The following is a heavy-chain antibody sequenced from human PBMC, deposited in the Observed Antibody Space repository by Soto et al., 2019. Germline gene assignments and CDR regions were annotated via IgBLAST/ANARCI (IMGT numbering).Heavy chain of an antibody. CDR1: GFTFSSYS. CDR2: ISSSSSTI. V-gene: IGHV3-48*02. D-gene: IGHD6-19*01. CDR3: ARESHHSSGWYGDYYYYGMDV. Sequence: EVQLVESGGGLVQPGGSLRLSCAASGFTFSSYSMNWVRQAPGKGLEWVSYISSSSSTIYYADSVKGRFTISRDNAKNSLYLQMNSLRDEDTAVYYCARESHHSSGWYGDYYYYGMDVWGQGTTVTVSS. J-gene: IGHJ6*02.